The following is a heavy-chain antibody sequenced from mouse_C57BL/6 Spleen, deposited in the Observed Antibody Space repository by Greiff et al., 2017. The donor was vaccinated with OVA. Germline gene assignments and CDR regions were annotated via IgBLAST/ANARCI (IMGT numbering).Heavy chain of an antibody. Sequence: VQLQQPGAELVKPGASVKLSCKASGYTFTSYWMHWVKQRPGQGLEWIGMIHPNSGSTNYNEKFKSKATLTVDKSSSTAYMQLSSLTSEDSAVYYWARSGYYGSSDWYFDVWGTGTTVTVSS. V-gene: IGHV1-64*01. CDR2: IHPNSGST. CDR3: ARSGYYGSSDWYFDV. D-gene: IGHD1-1*01. CDR1: GYTFTSYW. J-gene: IGHJ1*03.